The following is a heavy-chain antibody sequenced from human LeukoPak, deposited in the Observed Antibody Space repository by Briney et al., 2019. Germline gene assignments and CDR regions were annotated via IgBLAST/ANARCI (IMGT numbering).Heavy chain of an antibody. CDR2: ISGSGDVT. CDR3: AKGWRSGDY. J-gene: IGHJ4*02. Sequence: GGSLRLSCVASGFTFSSDAMHWVRQAPGKGLEWVSGISGSGDVTHSIDSVKGRFTISRDNSKNTLYLQMNSLRAEDTAVYYCAKGWRSGDYWGQGTLVTVSS. D-gene: IGHD1-1*01. V-gene: IGHV3-23*01. CDR1: GFTFSSDA.